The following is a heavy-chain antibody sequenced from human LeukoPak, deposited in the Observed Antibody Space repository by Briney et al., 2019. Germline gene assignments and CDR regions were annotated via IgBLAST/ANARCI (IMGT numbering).Heavy chain of an antibody. V-gene: IGHV4-34*01. D-gene: IGHD3-22*01. CDR3: ARTMSSRMGLRYYFDY. Sequence: SETLSLTCAVYGGSFSGYYWSWIRQLPGKGLEWIGEINHSGSTNYNPSLKSRVTISVDTSKNQFSLKLSSVTAADTAVYYCARTMSSRMGLRYYFDYWGQGTLVTVSS. J-gene: IGHJ4*02. CDR1: GGSFSGYY. CDR2: INHSGST.